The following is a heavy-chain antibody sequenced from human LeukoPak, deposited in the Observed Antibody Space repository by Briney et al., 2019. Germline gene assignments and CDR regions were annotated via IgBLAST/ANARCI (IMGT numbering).Heavy chain of an antibody. V-gene: IGHV1-69-2*01. J-gene: IGHJ5*02. CDR2: VDPEDGET. CDR1: GYTFTDYY. Sequence: GASVKVSCKASGYTFTDYYMHWVQQAPGKGLEWMGRVDPEDGETIYAEKFQGRVTITADTSTDTAYMELSSLRSEDTAVYYCANRVKVLRFLEWVRGPDNWFDPWGQGTLVTVSS. CDR3: ANRVKVLRFLEWVRGPDNWFDP. D-gene: IGHD3-3*01.